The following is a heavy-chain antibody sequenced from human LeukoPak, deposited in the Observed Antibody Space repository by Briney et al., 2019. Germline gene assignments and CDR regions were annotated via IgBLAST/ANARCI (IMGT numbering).Heavy chain of an antibody. D-gene: IGHD2-15*01. Sequence: GGYLRLYCAASGFTFSSYAMSWVRQAPGKGLEWVSAISGSGGSTYYADSGKGRFTISRDNSKNTLYLQMNSLSAEDTAVYYGAIEGLLGYCSGGSCYSAPRYYYYYGMDVWGQGTTVTVSS. CDR1: GFTFSSYA. CDR3: AIEGLLGYCSGGSCYSAPRYYYYYGMDV. V-gene: IGHV3-23*01. CDR2: ISGSGGST. J-gene: IGHJ6*02.